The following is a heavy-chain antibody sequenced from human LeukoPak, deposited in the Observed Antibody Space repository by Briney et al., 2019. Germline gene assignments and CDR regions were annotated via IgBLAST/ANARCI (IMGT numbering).Heavy chain of an antibody. Sequence: SETLSLTCTVSGGSISSGSYYWSWIRQPAGKGLEWIGRIYTSGSTNYNPSLKSRVTISVDTSKNQFSLKLSSVTAADTAVYYCARVWFGEFPSLDYWGQGTLVTVSS. D-gene: IGHD3-10*01. CDR2: IYTSGST. CDR3: ARVWFGEFPSLDY. CDR1: GGSISSGSYY. V-gene: IGHV4-61*02. J-gene: IGHJ4*02.